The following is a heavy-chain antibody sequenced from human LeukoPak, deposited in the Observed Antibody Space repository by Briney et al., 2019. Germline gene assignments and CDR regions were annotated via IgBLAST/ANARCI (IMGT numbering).Heavy chain of an antibody. CDR3: ARDLGSGSYFDY. D-gene: IGHD1-26*01. CDR1: Y. CDR2: IYYSGST. J-gene: IGHJ4*02. Sequence: YWIGWVRQMPGKGLEWIGYIYYSGSTYYNPSLKSRVTISVDTSKNQFSLKLSSVTAADTAVYYCARDLGSGSYFDYWGQGTLVTVSS. V-gene: IGHV4-31*02.